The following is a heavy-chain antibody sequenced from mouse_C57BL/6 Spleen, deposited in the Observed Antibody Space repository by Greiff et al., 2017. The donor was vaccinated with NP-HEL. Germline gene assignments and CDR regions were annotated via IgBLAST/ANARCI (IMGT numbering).Heavy chain of an antibody. V-gene: IGHV1-62-2*01. J-gene: IGHJ2*01. Sequence: VKVVESGAELVKPGASVKLSCKASGYTFTEYTIHWVKQRSGQGLEWIGWFYPGSGSIKYNEKFKDKATLTADKSSSTVYMELSRLTSEDSAVYFCARHEGLDGYYDYWGQGTTLTVSS. D-gene: IGHD2-3*01. CDR2: FYPGSGSI. CDR1: GYTFTEYT. CDR3: ARHEGLDGYYDY.